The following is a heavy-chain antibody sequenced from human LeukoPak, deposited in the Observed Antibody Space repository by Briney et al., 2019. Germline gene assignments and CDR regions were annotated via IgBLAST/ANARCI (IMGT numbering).Heavy chain of an antibody. D-gene: IGHD3-22*01. CDR2: INHSGST. J-gene: IGHJ4*02. CDR3: ARDLVVITTVDYFDY. CDR1: GGSFSGYY. Sequence: SETLSLTCAVYGGSFSGYYWSWIRQPPGKGLEWIGEINHSGSTNYNPSLKSRVTVSVDTSKNQFSLKLSSVTAADTAVYYCARDLVVITTVDYFDYWGQGTLVTVSS. V-gene: IGHV4-34*01.